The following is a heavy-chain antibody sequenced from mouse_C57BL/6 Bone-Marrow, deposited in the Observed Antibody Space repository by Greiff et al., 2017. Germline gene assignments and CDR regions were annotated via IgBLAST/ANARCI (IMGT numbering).Heavy chain of an antibody. CDR3: ARDYYGSSYLYAMDY. J-gene: IGHJ4*01. D-gene: IGHD1-1*01. Sequence: VQLQQPGAELVKPGASVKLSCKASGYTFTSYWMQWVKQRPGQGLEWIGEIDPSDSYPNYTQKCKGKATLTVDTSSSTAYMQLSSLTSDDSAVYYCARDYYGSSYLYAMDYWGQGTSVTVSS. CDR1: GYTFTSYW. CDR2: IDPSDSYP. V-gene: IGHV1-50*01.